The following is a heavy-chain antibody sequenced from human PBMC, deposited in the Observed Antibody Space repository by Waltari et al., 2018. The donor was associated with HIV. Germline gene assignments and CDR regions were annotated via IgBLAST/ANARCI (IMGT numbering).Heavy chain of an antibody. V-gene: IGHV3-30*04. J-gene: IGHJ4*02. CDR3: ARDAAPPEY. CDR2: ISYDGRNK. Sequence: QVQLVESGGGVVQPGRSPRLPCAPLGFSFSSEAMHWVRQAPGKGLEWVAAISYDGRNKFYADSVKGRFTISRDNSKNTVYVEMSSLSPEDTAVYFCARDAAPPEYWGQGTLVTVSS. CDR1: GFSFSSEA.